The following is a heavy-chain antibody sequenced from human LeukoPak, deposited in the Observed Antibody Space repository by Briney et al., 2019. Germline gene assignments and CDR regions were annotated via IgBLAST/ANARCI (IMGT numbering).Heavy chain of an antibody. Sequence: GGSLRLSCAASGFTFASYGMSWVRQAPGKGLEWVSFITTNGGRTSYADSVEGRFTISRDNPRNTLYMQMSSLRDEDTAVYYCAIMHGYYDGTGYWVQWGQGTLVTVSS. CDR1: GFTFASYG. V-gene: IGHV3-23*01. CDR2: ITTNGGRT. J-gene: IGHJ1*01. D-gene: IGHD3-22*01. CDR3: AIMHGYYDGTGYWVQ.